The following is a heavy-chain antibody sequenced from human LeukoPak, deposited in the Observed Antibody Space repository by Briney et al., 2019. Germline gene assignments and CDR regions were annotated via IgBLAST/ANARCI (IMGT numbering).Heavy chain of an antibody. CDR3: ARAIRYQLLSDY. D-gene: IGHD2-2*01. CDR2: MNPNSANT. J-gene: IGHJ4*02. Sequence: ASVRVSCKTSGYTFSTYDINWLRQAAGQGLEWMGWMNPNSANTGFAQKFQGRAAINRDTSTATAYLELSGLTSEDTAVYYCARAIRYQLLSDYWGQGTLVTVSS. CDR1: GYTFSTYD. V-gene: IGHV1-8*02.